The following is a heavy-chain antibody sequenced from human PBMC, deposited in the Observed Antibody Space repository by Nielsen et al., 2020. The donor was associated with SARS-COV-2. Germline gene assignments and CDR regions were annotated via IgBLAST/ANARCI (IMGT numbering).Heavy chain of an antibody. Sequence: GESLKISCAASGFTFSTHAMSWVRQAPGKGLEWVAAVDGTGRNTYYADSVKGRFTISRDDSKNTLYLQMNSLTAEDTAVFYCARPPGTYYYYFDYWGQGTLVTVSS. D-gene: IGHD3-10*01. J-gene: IGHJ4*02. V-gene: IGHV3-23*01. CDR1: GFTFSTHA. CDR2: VDGTGRNT. CDR3: ARPPGTYYYYFDY.